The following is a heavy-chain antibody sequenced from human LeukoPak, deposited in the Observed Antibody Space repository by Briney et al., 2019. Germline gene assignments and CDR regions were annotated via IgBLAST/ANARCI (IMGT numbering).Heavy chain of an antibody. Sequence: GESLKISCKGSGYSFTNYWIGWVRQMPGKDLEWMGIIYPGDSDTKYNPAFQGQVTMSADKSISTAYLLWSSLKASDTAMYYCARRGVNSGYFDQWGQGTLVTVSS. V-gene: IGHV5-51*01. CDR3: ARRGVNSGYFDQ. CDR2: IYPGDSDT. CDR1: GYSFTNYW. D-gene: IGHD1-26*01. J-gene: IGHJ4*02.